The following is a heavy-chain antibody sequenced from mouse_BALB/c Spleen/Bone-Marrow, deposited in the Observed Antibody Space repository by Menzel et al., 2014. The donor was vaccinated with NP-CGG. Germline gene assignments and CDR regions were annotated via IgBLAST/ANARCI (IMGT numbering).Heavy chain of an antibody. Sequence: VQLQQSGPDLVKPGASVKISCKASGYSFTGYYMHWVKQSHGKSLEWIGRVDPNNGDTSYNQRFKGRAIFTVDKSSSTAYMELRSLTSEGAAVYFCAKPIYDGYSAAMEYWGHGASVTVSS. J-gene: IGHJ4*01. CDR3: AKPIYDGYSAAMEY. CDR2: VDPNNGDT. V-gene: IGHV1-31*01. CDR1: GYSFTGYY. D-gene: IGHD2-3*01.